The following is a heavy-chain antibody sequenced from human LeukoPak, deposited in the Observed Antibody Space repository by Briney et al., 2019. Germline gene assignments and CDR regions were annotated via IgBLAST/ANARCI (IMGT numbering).Heavy chain of an antibody. D-gene: IGHD4-17*01. V-gene: IGHV3-33*01. CDR1: GFTFSSYG. CDR3: ARENYGDYVHYFDY. J-gene: IGHJ4*02. CDR2: IWYDGSNK. Sequence: GGSLRLSCAASGFTFSSYGMHWVRQAPGKGLEGVAVIWYDGSNKYYADSVKGRFTISRDNSKNTLYLQMNSLRAEDTAVYYCARENYGDYVHYFDYWGQGTLVTVSS.